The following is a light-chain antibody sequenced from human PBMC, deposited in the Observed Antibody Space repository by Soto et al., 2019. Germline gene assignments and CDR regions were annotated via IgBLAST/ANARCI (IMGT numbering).Light chain of an antibody. Sequence: EIVMTQSPATLSVSPGERATLSCRASQSVRSNLAWYQQKRGQAPRLLIYGASNRATGIPDRFSGSGSGTDFTLTISSLQPDDFATYYCQQYNSYRTFGQGTKVDI. CDR2: GAS. CDR1: QSVRSN. CDR3: QQYNSYRT. V-gene: IGKV3D-15*01. J-gene: IGKJ1*01.